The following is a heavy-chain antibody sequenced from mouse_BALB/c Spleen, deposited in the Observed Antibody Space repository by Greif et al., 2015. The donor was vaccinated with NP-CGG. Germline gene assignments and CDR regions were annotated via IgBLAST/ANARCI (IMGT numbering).Heavy chain of an antibody. CDR3: ARYDYDYYAMDY. CDR1: GYAFSSYW. Sequence: QVQLKQSGAALVRPGSSVKISCKASGYAFSSYWMNWVKQRPGQGLEWLGQLSPGDGDTNYNGKFKGKATLTADKSSSTAYMQLSSLTSEDYAVYVCARYDYDYYAMDYWGQGTSVTVSS. V-gene: IGHV1-80*01. CDR2: LSPGDGDT. J-gene: IGHJ4*01. D-gene: IGHD2-4*01.